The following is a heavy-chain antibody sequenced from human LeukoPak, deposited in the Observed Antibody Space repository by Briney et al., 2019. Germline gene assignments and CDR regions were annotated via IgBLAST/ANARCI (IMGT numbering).Heavy chain of an antibody. CDR1: GFTFTSSA. D-gene: IGHD6-13*01. V-gene: IGHV1-58*02. Sequence: ASVKVSCTASGFTFTSSAMQWVRQARGQRLEWIGWIVVGSGNTNYAQKFQERVTITRDMSTSTAYMELSSLRSEDTAVYYCAAAAIAAAGIFDYWGQGTLVTVSS. CDR2: IVVGSGNT. J-gene: IGHJ4*02. CDR3: AAAAIAAAGIFDY.